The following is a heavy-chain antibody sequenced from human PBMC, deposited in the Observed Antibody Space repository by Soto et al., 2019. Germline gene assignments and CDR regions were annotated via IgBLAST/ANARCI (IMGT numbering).Heavy chain of an antibody. CDR1: GFTFTSSA. J-gene: IGHJ6*02. CDR3: AADPTADYYYYGMDV. CDR2: IVVGSGNT. V-gene: IGHV1-58*01. Sequence: QMKLVQSGPEVKKPGTSVKVSCKASGFTFTSSAVQWVRQARGQRLEWIGLIVVGSGNTNYAQKFQERVTITRDMSTSTAYMELSSLRSEDTAVYYCAADPTADYYYYGMDVWGQGTTVTVS.